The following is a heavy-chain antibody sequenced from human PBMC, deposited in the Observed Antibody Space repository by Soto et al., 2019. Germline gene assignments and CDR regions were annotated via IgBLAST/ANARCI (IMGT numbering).Heavy chain of an antibody. Sequence: QVQLVQSGAEVKKPGASVKVSCKASGYTFTSYGISWVRQAPGQGLEWMGWISAYNGNTNYAQKLQGRVTMTTDTATSTAYMELRSLRSDDTAVYYCARDPWGGYARRDYYYYGMDVWGQGTTVTVSS. CDR1: GYTFTSYG. J-gene: IGHJ6*02. V-gene: IGHV1-18*01. D-gene: IGHD5-12*01. CDR2: ISAYNGNT. CDR3: ARDPWGGYARRDYYYYGMDV.